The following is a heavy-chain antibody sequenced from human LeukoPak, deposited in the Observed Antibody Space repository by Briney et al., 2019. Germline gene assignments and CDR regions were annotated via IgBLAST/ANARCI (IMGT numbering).Heavy chain of an antibody. CDR1: GFTFSSYA. CDR2: ISGSGGST. V-gene: IGHV3-23*01. CDR3: TRDAGTRLKYSFGYGDY. J-gene: IGHJ4*02. D-gene: IGHD5-18*01. Sequence: PGGSLRLSCAASGFTFSSYAMSWVRQAPGKGLEWVSAISGSGGSTYYADSVKGRFTISRDNAKNSLYLQMNSLRAEDAAVYYCTRDAGTRLKYSFGYGDYWGQGALVTVSS.